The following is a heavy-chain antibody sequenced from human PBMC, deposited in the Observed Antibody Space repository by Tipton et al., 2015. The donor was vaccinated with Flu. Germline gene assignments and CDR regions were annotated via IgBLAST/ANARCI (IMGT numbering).Heavy chain of an antibody. Sequence: LSLTCSVSGYLVSSGYYWGWIRQPPGKGLEWVANMNQDGSVNYCVDSVKGRFTMSRDNVKNSLYLQMNSLRAEDTAVYYCARHPDSAFDFRGQGTLVTVSS. CDR3: ARHPDSAFDF. J-gene: IGHJ4*02. D-gene: IGHD2-15*01. V-gene: IGHV3-7*01. CDR2: MNQDGSVN. CDR1: GYLVSSGYY.